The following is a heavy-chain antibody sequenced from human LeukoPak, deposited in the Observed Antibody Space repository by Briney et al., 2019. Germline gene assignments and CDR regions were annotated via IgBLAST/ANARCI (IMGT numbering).Heavy chain of an antibody. D-gene: IGHD3-3*01. CDR2: IIPIFGTA. V-gene: IGHV1-69*13. CDR3: ARGPWSGYYSYYFDY. J-gene: IGHJ4*02. Sequence: SVKVSCKASGYTFTGYYMHWVRQAPGQGLEWMGGIIPIFGTANYAQKFQGRVTITADESTSTAYMELSSLRSEDTAVYFCARGPWSGYYSYYFDYWGQGTLVTVSS. CDR1: GYTFTGYY.